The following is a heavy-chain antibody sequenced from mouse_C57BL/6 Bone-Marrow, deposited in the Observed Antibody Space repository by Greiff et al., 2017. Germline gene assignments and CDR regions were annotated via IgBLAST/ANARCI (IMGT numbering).Heavy chain of an antibody. CDR1: GFTFSSYG. V-gene: IGHV5-6*02. CDR3: ASSWDY. Sequence: VMLVESGGDLVKPGGSLKLSCAASGFTFSSYGMSWVRQTPDKRLEWVATISSGGSYTYYPDSVKGRFTISRDNAKNTLYLQMSSLKSEDTAMYYCASSWDYWGQGTSVTVSS. CDR2: ISSGGSYT. J-gene: IGHJ4*01.